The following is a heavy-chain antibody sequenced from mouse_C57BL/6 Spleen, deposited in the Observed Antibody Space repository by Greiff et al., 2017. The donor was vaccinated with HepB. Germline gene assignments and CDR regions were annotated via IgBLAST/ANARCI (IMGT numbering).Heavy chain of an antibody. CDR3: ARRRPPDYGSRY. CDR1: GYTFTSYG. D-gene: IGHD1-1*01. Sequence: QVQLKESGAELARPGASVKLSCKASGYTFTSYGISWVKQRTGQGLEWIGEIYPRSGNTYYNEKFKGKATLTADKSSSTAYMELRSLTSEDSAVYFCARRRPPDYGSRYWGQGTTLTVSS. CDR2: IYPRSGNT. J-gene: IGHJ2*01. V-gene: IGHV1-81*01.